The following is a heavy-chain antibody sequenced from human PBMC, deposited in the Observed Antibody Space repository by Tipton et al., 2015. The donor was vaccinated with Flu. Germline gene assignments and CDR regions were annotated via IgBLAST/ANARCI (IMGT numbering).Heavy chain of an antibody. CDR1: GGSISTYY. CDR2: IYYSGST. Sequence: TLSLTCTVSGGSISTYYWSWIRQPPGKGLEWIGYIYYSGSTNYNPSLKSRVTISVDTSKNQFSPKLSSVTAADTAVYYCARGLRDGYNPHDAFDIWGQGTMVTVSS. J-gene: IGHJ3*02. D-gene: IGHD5-24*01. CDR3: ARGLRDGYNPHDAFDI. V-gene: IGHV4-59*01.